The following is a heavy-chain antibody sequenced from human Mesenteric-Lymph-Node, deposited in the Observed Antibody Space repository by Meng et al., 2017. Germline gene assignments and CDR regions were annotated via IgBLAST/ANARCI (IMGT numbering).Heavy chain of an antibody. D-gene: IGHD2-15*01. Sequence: SETLSLTCTVSGGSISSSSYYWGWIRQPPGKGLEWIGSIYYSGSTYYNPSLKSRVTISVDTSKNQFSLKLSSVTAADTAVYYCARGIVVVVPTTRSFPHYFDYWGQGTLVTVSS. CDR1: GGSISSSSYY. CDR3: ARGIVVVVPTTRSFPHYFDY. J-gene: IGHJ4*02. CDR2: IYYSGST. V-gene: IGHV4-39*07.